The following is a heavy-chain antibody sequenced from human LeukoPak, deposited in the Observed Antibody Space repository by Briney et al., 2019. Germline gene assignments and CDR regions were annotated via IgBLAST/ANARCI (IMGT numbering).Heavy chain of an antibody. V-gene: IGHV4-59*01. J-gene: IGHJ4*02. CDR3: ARSHSVWTSFDY. CDR2: IYYSGST. D-gene: IGHD3/OR15-3a*01. Sequence: PSETLSLTCTVSGGSISSYYWSRIRQPPGKGLEWIGYIYYSGSTNYNPSLKSRVTISVDTSKNQFSLKLSSVTAADTAVYYCARSHSVWTSFDYWGQGTLVTGSS. CDR1: GGSISSYY.